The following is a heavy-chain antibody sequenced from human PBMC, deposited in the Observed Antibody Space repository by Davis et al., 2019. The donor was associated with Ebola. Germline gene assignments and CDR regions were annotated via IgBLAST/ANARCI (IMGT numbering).Heavy chain of an antibody. J-gene: IGHJ4*02. Sequence: GESLKISCAASGSNFIIYAMHWVRPAPGKGPEWVSTIGVRGDVTYYADSVKGRFTISRDNSKNTLYLQMNSLRAEDRGVYYCAKIGALDYWGQGTLVTVSS. CDR2: IGVRGDVT. V-gene: IGHV3-23*01. D-gene: IGHD3-22*01. CDR1: GSNFIIYA. CDR3: AKIGALDY.